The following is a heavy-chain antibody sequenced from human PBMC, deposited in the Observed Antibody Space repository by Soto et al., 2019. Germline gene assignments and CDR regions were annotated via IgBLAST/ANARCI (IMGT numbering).Heavy chain of an antibody. J-gene: IGHJ3*02. D-gene: IGHD3-10*01. CDR1: GGTFSTSS. V-gene: IGHV1-69*05. CDR2: ILPIFGTA. Sequence: SVKVSCKASGGTFSTSSINWLRQAPGQRPEWMGNILPIFGTADYAQKFQERVTITRDMSTSTAYMELSSLRSEDTAVYYCAADRFGNSGAAGKWAFDIWGQGTMVTVSS. CDR3: AADRFGNSGAAGKWAFDI.